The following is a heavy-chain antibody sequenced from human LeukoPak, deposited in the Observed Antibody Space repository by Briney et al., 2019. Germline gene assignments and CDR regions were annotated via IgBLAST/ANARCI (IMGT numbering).Heavy chain of an antibody. Sequence: GRSLRLSCAASGFSFSGDYIHWVRQAPGKGLEYVSAISGNGVTTHYTNSVKGRFTISRDNSKNTVYLQMGSLSTDDTAVYYCARDTNREQDIWGQGTTVTVSS. CDR1: GFSFSGDY. CDR3: ARDTNREQDI. V-gene: IGHV3-64*01. J-gene: IGHJ6*02. CDR2: ISGNGVTT. D-gene: IGHD3-3*01.